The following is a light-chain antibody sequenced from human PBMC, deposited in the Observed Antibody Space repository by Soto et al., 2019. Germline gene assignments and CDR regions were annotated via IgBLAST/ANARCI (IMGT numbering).Light chain of an antibody. V-gene: IGLV2-14*01. J-gene: IGLJ1*01. CDR2: EVT. CDR1: SSDIGNYNY. Sequence: QSALTQPASVSGSPGQSITISCTGTSSDIGNYNYVSWYQQTPGKAPKLIISEVTNRPSGVSERFSGSKSGNTASLTISGLQAEDEADYYCCSYTTSSPYVFGTGTKLTVL. CDR3: CSYTTSSPYV.